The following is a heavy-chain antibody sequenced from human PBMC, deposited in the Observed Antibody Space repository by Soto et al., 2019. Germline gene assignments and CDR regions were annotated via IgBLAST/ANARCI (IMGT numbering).Heavy chain of an antibody. J-gene: IGHJ4*02. V-gene: IGHV3-11*06. Sequence: GESLRLSCAASGFTFSDHYMSWIRQAPGKGLEWIGYSSNSGSFTRYADSVKGRFSISRDNAKNSLYLQINSLRGDDTAIYYCVRSGDNYNLLDYWGQGTPVTVSS. D-gene: IGHD1-1*01. CDR2: SSNSGSFT. CDR1: GFTFSDHY. CDR3: VRSGDNYNLLDY.